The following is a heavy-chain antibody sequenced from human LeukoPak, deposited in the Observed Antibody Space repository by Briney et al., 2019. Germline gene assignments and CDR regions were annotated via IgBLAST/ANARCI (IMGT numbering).Heavy chain of an antibody. D-gene: IGHD6-6*01. CDR3: AKVGAGGPHSSSPYYYYYMDV. CDR2: IRYDGSNK. Sequence: GGSLRLSCAASGFTFSSYGMHWVRQAPGKGLEWVAFIRYDGSNKYYADSVKGRFTISRDNSKNTLYLQMNSLRAEDTAVYYCAKVGAGGPHSSSPYYYYYMDVWGKGTTVTVSS. J-gene: IGHJ6*03. CDR1: GFTFSSYG. V-gene: IGHV3-30*02.